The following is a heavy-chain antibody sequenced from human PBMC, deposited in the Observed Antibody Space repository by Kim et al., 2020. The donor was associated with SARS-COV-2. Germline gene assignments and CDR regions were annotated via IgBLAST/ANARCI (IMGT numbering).Heavy chain of an antibody. CDR2: IYYSGST. CDR3: ARGYCGGDCYCDY. V-gene: IGHV4-31*03. D-gene: IGHD2-21*02. J-gene: IGHJ4*02. CDR1: GGSISSGGYY. Sequence: SETLSLTCTVSGGSISSGGYYWSWIRQHPGKGLEWIGYIYYSGSTYYNPSLKSRVTISVDTSKNQFSLKLSSVTAADTAVYYCARGYCGGDCYCDYWGQGTLVTVSS.